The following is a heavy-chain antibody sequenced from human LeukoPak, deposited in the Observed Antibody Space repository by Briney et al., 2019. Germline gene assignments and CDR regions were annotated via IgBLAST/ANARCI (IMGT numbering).Heavy chain of an antibody. D-gene: IGHD3-22*01. CDR1: GGSVTSSSFY. J-gene: IGHJ3*02. Sequence: SGTLSLTCTLSGGSVTSSSFYWAWIRQPPGKGLEWIGYIYYSGSTYYNPSLKSRVTISVDTSKNQFSLKLSSVTAADTAVYYCARDFYDSSGYDAFDIWGQGTMVTVSS. CDR2: IYYSGST. CDR3: ARDFYDSSGYDAFDI. V-gene: IGHV4-31*03.